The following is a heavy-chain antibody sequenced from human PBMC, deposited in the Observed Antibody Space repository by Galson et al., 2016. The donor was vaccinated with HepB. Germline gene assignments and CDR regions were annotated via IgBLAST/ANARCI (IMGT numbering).Heavy chain of an antibody. CDR2: MNPNSGNT. CDR1: RYTFTSYY. J-gene: IGHJ6*02. CDR3: ARAGGYRWEYYYGMGV. V-gene: IGHV1-8*02. D-gene: IGHD5-18*01. Sequence: SVKVSCKASRYTFTSYYMHWVRQATGQGLEWMGWMNPNSGNTGYAQKFQGRVTMTRNTSISTAYMELSSLRSEDTAVYYWARAGGYRWEYYYGMGVWGQGTTVTVSS.